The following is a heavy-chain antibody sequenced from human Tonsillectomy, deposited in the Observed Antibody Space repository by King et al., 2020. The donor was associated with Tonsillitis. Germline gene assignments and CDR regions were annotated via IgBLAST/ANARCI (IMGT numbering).Heavy chain of an antibody. CDR1: GGSISSYY. CDR3: ARDKVCSGYYCAYGMDV. CDR2: IHYSGST. J-gene: IGHJ6*02. V-gene: IGHV4-59*01. D-gene: IGHD3-22*01. Sequence: QLQESGPGLVKPSETLSLTCTFSGGSISSYYWNWIRPPPGKGLEWIGYIHYSGSTKYKPSLKSRVTISVDTSKKQPSLKLSSVTAADTAVYYCARDKVCSGYYCAYGMDVWGQGTTVTVSS.